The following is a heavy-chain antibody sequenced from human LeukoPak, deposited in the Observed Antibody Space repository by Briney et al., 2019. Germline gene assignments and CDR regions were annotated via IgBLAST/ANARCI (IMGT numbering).Heavy chain of an antibody. CDR2: INHSGST. D-gene: IGHD6-13*01. CDR1: GGSFSGYY. Sequence: PSETLSLTCAVYGGSFSGYYWSWIRQPPGKGLEWIGEINHSGSTNYNPSLKSRVTISVDTSKNQFSLKLSSVTAEDTAVYYCARGTGGIAAAGIIDYWGQGTLVTVSS. CDR3: ARGTGGIAAAGIIDY. J-gene: IGHJ4*02. V-gene: IGHV4-34*01.